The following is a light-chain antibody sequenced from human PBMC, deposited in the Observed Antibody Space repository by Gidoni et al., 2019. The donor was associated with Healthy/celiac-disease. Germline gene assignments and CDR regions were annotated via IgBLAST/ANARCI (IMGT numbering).Light chain of an antibody. CDR1: QSLLHSNGYNY. J-gene: IGKJ2*01. V-gene: IGKV2-28*01. CDR2: LGS. Sequence: DIVMTQSPLSLPVTPGEPASISCRSSQSLLHSNGYNYLDWYLQKPGQSPKLLIYLGSNRASGVPDRFSGSGSGTDFTLKISRVEAEDVGVYYCMQALQTPPTFGQXTKLEIK. CDR3: MQALQTPPT.